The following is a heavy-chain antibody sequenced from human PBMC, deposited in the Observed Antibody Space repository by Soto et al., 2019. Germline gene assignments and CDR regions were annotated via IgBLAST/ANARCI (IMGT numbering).Heavy chain of an antibody. J-gene: IGHJ6*01. Sequence: GGSLRLSCAASGFTFSTYGMHWVRQAPGKGLEWVAVIWYDGSKIYYADSVKGRFTISRDNSKSTLYLQMNSLRAEDTAVYYCARPLEQHQLGFGMDVWGQGSPVTVSS. D-gene: IGHD6-13*01. CDR2: IWYDGSKI. CDR3: ARPLEQHQLGFGMDV. CDR1: GFTFSTYG. V-gene: IGHV3-33*01.